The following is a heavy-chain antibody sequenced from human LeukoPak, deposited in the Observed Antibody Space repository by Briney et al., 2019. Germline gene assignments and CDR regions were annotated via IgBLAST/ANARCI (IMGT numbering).Heavy chain of an antibody. D-gene: IGHD3-3*01. CDR2: ISGSGGST. CDR1: GFTFSSYA. CDR3: AKVDSSERSGIWTAFDV. J-gene: IGHJ3*01. Sequence: GGSLRLSCAASGFTFSSYAMSWVRQAPGKGLEWVSAISGSGGSTYYADSVKGRFTISRDNSKKTLNLQMNSLTAEDTAVYYCAKVDSSERSGIWTAFDVWGRGTMVTVSS. V-gene: IGHV3-23*01.